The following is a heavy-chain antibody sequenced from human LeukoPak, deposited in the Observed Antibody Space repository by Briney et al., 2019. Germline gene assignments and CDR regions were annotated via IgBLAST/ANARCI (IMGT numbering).Heavy chain of an antibody. J-gene: IGHJ3*02. CDR1: GYTFTSYY. Sequence: ASVKVPCKASGYTFTSYYMHWVRQAPGQGLEWMGIINPSGGSTSYAQKFQGRVTMTRDTSTSTVYMELSSLRSEDTAVYYCARGDCSSTSCYAFDIWGQGTMVTVSS. D-gene: IGHD2-2*01. CDR2: INPSGGST. V-gene: IGHV1-46*01. CDR3: ARGDCSSTSCYAFDI.